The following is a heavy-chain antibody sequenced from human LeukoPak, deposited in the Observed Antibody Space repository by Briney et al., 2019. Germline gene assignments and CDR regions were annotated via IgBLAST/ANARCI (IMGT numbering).Heavy chain of an antibody. CDR3: AREGGYGDYVFDY. V-gene: IGHV1-2*02. D-gene: IGHD4-17*01. CDR1: GYTFTGYY. J-gene: IGHJ4*02. CDR2: INPNSGGT. Sequence: ASVTVSCKASGYTFTGYYMHWVRQAPGQGLEWMGWINPNSGGTNYAQKFRGRVTMTRDTSISTAYMELSRLRSDDTAVYYCAREGGYGDYVFDYWGQGTLVTVSS.